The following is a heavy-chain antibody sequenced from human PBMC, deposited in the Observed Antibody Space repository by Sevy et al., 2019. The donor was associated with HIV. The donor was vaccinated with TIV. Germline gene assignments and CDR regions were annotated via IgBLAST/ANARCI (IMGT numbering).Heavy chain of an antibody. Sequence: SETLSLTCAVSGYSISSGYYWGWIRQPPGKGLEWIGSIYHSGSTYYNPSLKSRVTISVDTSKNQFSLKLSSVTAADTAVYYCARRTLLYSDYVYWGQGTLVTVSS. CDR1: GYSISSGYY. CDR3: ARRTLLYSDYVY. J-gene: IGHJ4*02. V-gene: IGHV4-38-2*01. D-gene: IGHD4-17*01. CDR2: IYHSGST.